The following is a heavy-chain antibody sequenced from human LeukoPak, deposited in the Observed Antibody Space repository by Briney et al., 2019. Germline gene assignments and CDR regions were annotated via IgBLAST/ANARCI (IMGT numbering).Heavy chain of an antibody. J-gene: IGHJ4*02. V-gene: IGHV1-2*02. D-gene: IGHD6-6*01. CDR1: GYTFTGYY. CDR2: INPNSGGT. CDR3: ARWEDSSSSAND. Sequence: ASVKVSCKASGYTFTGYYMHWVRQAPGQGLEWMGWINPNSGGTNYAQKFQGRVTMTRDTSISTAYMELSRLRSDDTAVYYCARWEDSSSSANDWGQGTLVTVSS.